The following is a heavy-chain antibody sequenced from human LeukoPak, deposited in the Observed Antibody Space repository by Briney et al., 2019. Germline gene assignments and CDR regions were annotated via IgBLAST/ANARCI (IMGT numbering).Heavy chain of an antibody. D-gene: IGHD5-12*01. CDR2: INPNSGGT. CDR3: ASPRGESGYDPIFDY. V-gene: IGHV1-2*02. Sequence: GASVKVSCKASGYTFTGYYMHWVRQAPGQGLEWMGWINPNSGGTNYAQKFQGRVTMTRDTSISTAYMELSRLRSDDTAVYYCASPRGESGYDPIFDYWGQGTLVTVSS. J-gene: IGHJ4*02. CDR1: GYTFTGYY.